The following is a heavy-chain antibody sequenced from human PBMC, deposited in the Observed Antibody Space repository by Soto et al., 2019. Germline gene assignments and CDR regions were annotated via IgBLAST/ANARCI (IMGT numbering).Heavy chain of an antibody. Sequence: EVQLVESGGGFVQPGGSLRLSCAASGFTVSTKYMSWVRQAPGKGLERVSVIYSGGSTFYADSVRGRFTISRDNSKNTVKLQMNILRAEDTAVYYCARDPWAPDYWGQGTLVNVSS. CDR1: GFTVSTKY. V-gene: IGHV3-66*01. J-gene: IGHJ4*02. D-gene: IGHD3-16*01. CDR3: ARDPWAPDY. CDR2: IYSGGST.